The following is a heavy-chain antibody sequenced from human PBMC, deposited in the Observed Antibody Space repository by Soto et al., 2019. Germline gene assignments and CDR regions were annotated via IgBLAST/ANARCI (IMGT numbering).Heavy chain of an antibody. Sequence: SETLSLTCTVSGASMGRYYWSWIRQSPGKGLEYIGYIADSEHTNYSPSLRSRVTISLEASKSQFSLKLSSVNAADTAVYYCARVDYYGAGTYLFDYWGPGTLVTVS. CDR1: GASMGRYY. D-gene: IGHD3-10*01. J-gene: IGHJ4*02. CDR2: IADSEHT. V-gene: IGHV4-59*01. CDR3: ARVDYYGAGTYLFDY.